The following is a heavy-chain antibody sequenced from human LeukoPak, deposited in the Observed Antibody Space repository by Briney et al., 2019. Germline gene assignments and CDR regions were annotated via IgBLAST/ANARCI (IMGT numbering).Heavy chain of an antibody. Sequence: GGSLRLSCAASGFTFSSYWMSWVRQAPGKGLEWVANIKQDGSEKYYVDSVKGRFTISRDNAKKSLYLQMNSLRAEDTALYYCARDSLKWEPKTHSFDFWGQGTMVTVSS. J-gene: IGHJ3*01. CDR3: ARDSLKWEPKTHSFDF. D-gene: IGHD1-26*01. CDR2: IKQDGSEK. V-gene: IGHV3-7*03. CDR1: GFTFSSYW.